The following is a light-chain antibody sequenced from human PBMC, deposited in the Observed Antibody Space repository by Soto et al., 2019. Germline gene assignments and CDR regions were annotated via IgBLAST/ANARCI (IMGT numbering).Light chain of an antibody. CDR2: QDS. V-gene: IGLV3-1*01. Sequence: SSELTQPPSVSVSPGQTASITCSGNKLGDKYACWYQQKPGKSPVLVIYQDSKRPSGIPERFSGSNSGNTATLTISGTQAMDEADYYCQAWDSSTAVFGGGTKLTGL. CDR3: QAWDSSTAV. CDR1: KLGDKY. J-gene: IGLJ2*01.